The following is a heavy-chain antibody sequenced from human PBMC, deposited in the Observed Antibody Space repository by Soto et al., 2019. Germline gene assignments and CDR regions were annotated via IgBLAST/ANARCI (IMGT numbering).Heavy chain of an antibody. D-gene: IGHD3-3*01. J-gene: IGHJ4*02. CDR3: ARDEFGGAYDFWH. V-gene: IGHV3-66*01. CDR2: ISNGGGA. CDR1: GFTVTNSF. Sequence: GGSLRLSCAASGFTVTNSFMTWVRQAPGKGLEWVSVISNGGGAYYADSVKGRFTIFRDNSENTLYPQMNALRAEDTAVYYCARDEFGGAYDFWHGGQGTLVTVSS.